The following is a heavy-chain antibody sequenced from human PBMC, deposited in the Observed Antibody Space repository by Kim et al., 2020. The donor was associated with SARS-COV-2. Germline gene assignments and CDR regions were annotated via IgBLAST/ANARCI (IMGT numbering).Heavy chain of an antibody. CDR1: GFTFSDYY. J-gene: IGHJ6*02. Sequence: GGSLRLSCAASGFTFSDYYMSWIRQAPGKGLEWVSYISSSSSYTNYADSVKGRFTISRDNAKNSLYLQMNSLRAEDTAVYYCGISMATLNYYYYGMDVWGQGTTVTVSS. V-gene: IGHV3-11*06. CDR3: GISMATLNYYYYGMDV. CDR2: ISSSSSYT. D-gene: IGHD3-10*01.